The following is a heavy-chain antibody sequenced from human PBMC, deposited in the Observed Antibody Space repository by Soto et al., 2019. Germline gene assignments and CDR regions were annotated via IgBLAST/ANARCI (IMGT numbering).Heavy chain of an antibody. CDR3: ARETSTVAGTFDY. CDR1: GYTFNNYY. D-gene: IGHD6-19*01. J-gene: IGHJ4*02. CDR2: LNPRGGSA. V-gene: IGHV1-46*02. Sequence: QVQLVQSGAEVKKPGASVKVSCKPSGYTFNNYYIHWLRQAPGQGLEWMGILNPRGGSASYAQKFQGRLTMTRDTSTSTVYMELRSLRSDDTAVYYCARETSTVAGTFDYWGPGTLVTVSS.